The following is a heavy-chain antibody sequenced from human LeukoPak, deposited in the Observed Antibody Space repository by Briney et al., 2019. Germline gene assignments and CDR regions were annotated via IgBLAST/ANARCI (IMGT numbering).Heavy chain of an antibody. CDR3: ARSGAQRPFSYQQHL. V-gene: IGHV4-34*01. Sequence: SETLSLTCAVYGGSFSGYYWSWIRQPPGKGLEWIGEINHSGSTNYNPSLKSRVTISVDTSKNQFSLKLSSVTAADTAVYYCARSGAQRPFSYQQHLWGQGTLVTVSS. CDR2: INHSGST. CDR1: GGSFSGYY. J-gene: IGHJ5*02. D-gene: IGHD6-13*01.